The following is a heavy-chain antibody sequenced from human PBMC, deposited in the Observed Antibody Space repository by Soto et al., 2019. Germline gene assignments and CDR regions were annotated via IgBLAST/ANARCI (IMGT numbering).Heavy chain of an antibody. D-gene: IGHD5-12*01. Sequence: EAQLVESGGGLLQPGGSLRLSCAASGFTFSNYAMNWVRQAPGKGLEWVAYITSRGPTIYYADSVKGRFNISRDNAKTSLYLQMNNLRAEDTAIYYCARDSLRNGYNNAWGQGTLVTVSS. CDR2: ITSRGPTI. J-gene: IGHJ5*02. CDR1: GFTFSNYA. CDR3: ARDSLRNGYNNA. V-gene: IGHV3-48*03.